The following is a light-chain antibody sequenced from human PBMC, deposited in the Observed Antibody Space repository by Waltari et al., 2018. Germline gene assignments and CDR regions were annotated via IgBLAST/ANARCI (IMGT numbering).Light chain of an antibody. V-gene: IGKV4-1*01. CDR2: WAS. Sequence: DIVMTQSRDSLAVPLGERATIKCKSSQSLLSSSNNKNYLAWYQQRPGQPPKLLMFWASARESGVPDRFSGSGSGADFTLTIGGLQAEDVAVYYCQQYYGAPLTFGGGTKVEIK. J-gene: IGKJ4*01. CDR1: QSLLSSSNNKNY. CDR3: QQYYGAPLT.